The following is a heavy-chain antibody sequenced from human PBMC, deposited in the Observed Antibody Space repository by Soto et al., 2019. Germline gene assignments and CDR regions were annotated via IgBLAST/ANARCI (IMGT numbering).Heavy chain of an antibody. CDR3: TTDSYSTIIIVRFDY. Sequence: GSLRLSCAASGFTFSNAWINWVRQAPGKGLEWVGRIKSKTDGGTTDYAEPVKGRFAISRDDSNNMVYLQMNSLKIEDTAVYYCTTDSYSTIIIVRFDYWGHGTLVTVSS. V-gene: IGHV3-15*07. J-gene: IGHJ4*01. CDR2: IKSKTDGGTT. D-gene: IGHD3-22*01. CDR1: GFTFSNAW.